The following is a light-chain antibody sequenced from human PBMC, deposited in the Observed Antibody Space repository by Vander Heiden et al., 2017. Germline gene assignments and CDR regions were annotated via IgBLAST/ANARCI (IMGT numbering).Light chain of an antibody. Sequence: EIVLTQSPGTLSLSPGERATLSCRASQSVSSSYLAWYQQKPGQAPRLLIYGASSRATGIPDRFSGSGSGTDFTLTISRLEPEDFAVYYCQQYGIRFGGGTKVXIK. V-gene: IGKV3-20*01. J-gene: IGKJ4*01. CDR1: QSVSSSY. CDR3: QQYGIR. CDR2: GAS.